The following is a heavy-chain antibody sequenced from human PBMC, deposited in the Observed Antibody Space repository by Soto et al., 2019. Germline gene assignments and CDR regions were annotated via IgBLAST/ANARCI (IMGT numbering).Heavy chain of an antibody. CDR3: ARGQLGHYDFWSGPLY. D-gene: IGHD3-3*01. V-gene: IGHV1-69*13. Sequence: ASVKVSCKASGGTFSSYAISWVRQAPGQGLEWMGGIIPISGTANYAQKFQGRVTITADESTSTAYMELSSLRSEDTAVYYCARGQLGHYDFWSGPLYWGQGTLVTVSS. CDR1: GGTFSSYA. J-gene: IGHJ4*02. CDR2: IIPISGTA.